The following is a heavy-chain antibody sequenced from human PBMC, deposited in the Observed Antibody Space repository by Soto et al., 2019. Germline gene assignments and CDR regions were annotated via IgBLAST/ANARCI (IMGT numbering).Heavy chain of an antibody. J-gene: IGHJ3*02. CDR2: ISAYNGNT. D-gene: IGHD2-8*01. V-gene: IGHV1-18*01. CDR1: GYTFTSYG. Sequence: QVQLVQSGAEVKKPGASVKVSCKASGYTFTSYGISWVRQAPGQGLEWMGWISAYNGNTNYAQKLQGRVTMTTDTSTSTAYIELRSLRSDDTAVSYCARALSHIVLMGYAISTGHAFDIWGQGTMVTVSS. CDR3: ARALSHIVLMGYAISTGHAFDI.